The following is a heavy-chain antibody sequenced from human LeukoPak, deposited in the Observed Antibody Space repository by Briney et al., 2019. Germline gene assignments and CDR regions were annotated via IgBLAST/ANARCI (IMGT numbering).Heavy chain of an antibody. Sequence: ASVKVSCKASGYTFTSYYMHWVRQAPGQGLEWMGIINPSGGSTSYAQKFQGRVTMTRDTSTSTVYMELSSLRSEDTAVYYCARAWGLLWFGELSTNWFDPWGQGTLVTVSS. V-gene: IGHV1-46*01. CDR2: INPSGGST. CDR3: ARAWGLLWFGELSTNWFDP. CDR1: GYTFTSYY. J-gene: IGHJ5*02. D-gene: IGHD3-10*01.